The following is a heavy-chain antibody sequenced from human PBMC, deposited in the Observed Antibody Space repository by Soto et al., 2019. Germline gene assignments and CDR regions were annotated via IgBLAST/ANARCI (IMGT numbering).Heavy chain of an antibody. CDR2: IIPIFGTA. J-gene: IGHJ6*02. D-gene: IGHD3-10*01. V-gene: IGHV1-69*13. CDR1: GGTFSSYA. Sequence: SVKVSCKASGGTFSSYAISWVRQAPGQGLEWMGGIIPIFGTANYAQKFQGRVTITADESTSTAYMELSSLRSEDTAVYYCASGRGLLWFGEFYYGMDVWGQGTTVTVSS. CDR3: ASGRGLLWFGEFYYGMDV.